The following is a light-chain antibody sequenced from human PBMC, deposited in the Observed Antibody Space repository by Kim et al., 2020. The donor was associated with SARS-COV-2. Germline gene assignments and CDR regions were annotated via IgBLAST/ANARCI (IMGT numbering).Light chain of an antibody. J-gene: IGKJ1*01. CDR1: QDIGNS. CDR3: QKYNSAPWT. Sequence: TSIGDRVTITCRASQDIGNSLAWYQQKPGKVPQVLIYGAATLQSGVPSRFSGSGSGTEFTLTIGSLQTEDVATYYCQKYNSAPWTFGPGTKVDIK. CDR2: GAA. V-gene: IGKV1-27*01.